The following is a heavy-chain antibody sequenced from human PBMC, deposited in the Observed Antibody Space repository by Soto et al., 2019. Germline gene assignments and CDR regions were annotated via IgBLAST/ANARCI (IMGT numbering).Heavy chain of an antibody. J-gene: IGHJ5*02. CDR1: GDSVSSGSYY. V-gene: IGHV4-61*01. Sequence: QVQLQESGPGLLKPSETLSLTCSVSGDSVSSGSYYCSWVRQPPGKGLEWIGYIFYSGNTNYNPSLQSRVTISVDTSKNQFSLKLRSVTAADTAMYYCARHYSGSYYSHWFDPWGQGTLVTVSS. CDR2: IFYSGNT. D-gene: IGHD1-26*01. CDR3: ARHYSGSYYSHWFDP.